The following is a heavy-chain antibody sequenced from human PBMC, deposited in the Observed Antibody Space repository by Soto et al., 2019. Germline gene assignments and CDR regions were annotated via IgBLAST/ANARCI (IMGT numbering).Heavy chain of an antibody. CDR3: ARGRYCLTGRCFPNWFDS. CDR1: GDSISNLDYF. CDR2: IYKSATT. J-gene: IGHJ5*01. Sequence: SETLSLTCSVSGDSISNLDYFWAWIRQPPGQALEYIGYIYKSATTYYNPSFESRVAISVDTSKSQFSLNVTSVTAADTAVYFCARGRYCLTGRCFPNWFDSWGQGVLVTVSS. V-gene: IGHV4-30-4*01. D-gene: IGHD7-27*01.